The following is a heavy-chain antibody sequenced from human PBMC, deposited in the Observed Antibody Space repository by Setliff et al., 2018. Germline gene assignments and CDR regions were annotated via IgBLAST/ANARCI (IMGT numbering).Heavy chain of an antibody. J-gene: IGHJ4*02. CDR2: IHFSGTT. V-gene: IGHV4-59*11. CDR3: AGENGYCSGGACYFMFDY. CDR1: DGSSSSHY. D-gene: IGHD2-15*01. Sequence: SETLSLTCTVSDGSSSSHYWSWIRQPPGKGLEWIGYIHFSGTTKYNPSLKSRVTLSLDTSKNQFSLELSSVTAADTDMYYCAGENGYCSGGACYFMFDYWGQGTLVTVSS.